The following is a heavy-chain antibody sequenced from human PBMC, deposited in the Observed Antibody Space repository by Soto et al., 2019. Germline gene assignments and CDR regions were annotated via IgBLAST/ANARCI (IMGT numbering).Heavy chain of an antibody. J-gene: IGHJ5*02. D-gene: IGHD3-3*01. CDR2: IIPIFGTT. CDR1: GGTFSGYA. V-gene: IGHV1-69*01. CDR3: ARSLYYDFWSVWFDP. Sequence: QVQLVQSGAEVKKPGSSVKVSCKASGGTFSGYAISWLRQAPGQGLEWMGGIIPIFGTTNYAQKFQGRVTLTADESTSTGDMELSSLRSEDTAVYYCARSLYYDFWSVWFDPWGKGTLVTVSS.